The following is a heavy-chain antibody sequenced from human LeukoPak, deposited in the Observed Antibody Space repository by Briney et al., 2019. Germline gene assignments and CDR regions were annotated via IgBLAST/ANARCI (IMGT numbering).Heavy chain of an antibody. Sequence: PGGSLRLSCPASRFTFSNFNMHWVRQAPGKGLEYVSAISSNGGSTYYANSVKGRFTISRDNSKNTLYLQMGSLRAEDMTVYYCARASQYYYDRWGQGTLVTVSS. CDR1: RFTFSNFN. CDR3: ARASQYYYDR. CDR2: ISSNGGST. J-gene: IGHJ4*02. D-gene: IGHD3-22*01. V-gene: IGHV3-64*01.